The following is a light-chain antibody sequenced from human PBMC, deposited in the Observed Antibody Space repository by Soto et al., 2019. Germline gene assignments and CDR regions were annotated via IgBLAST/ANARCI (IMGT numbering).Light chain of an antibody. Sequence: EIVLTQSPGTLSLSPGERATLSCRASQGVSTNLAWYQQKPGQVPSLLIYGASTRASGIPARFSGSGSGTEFTLTIGSLQSEDFAVYYCQQYSSSPSFGQGTRLEIK. V-gene: IGKV3-15*01. CDR1: QGVSTN. CDR2: GAS. J-gene: IGKJ5*01. CDR3: QQYSSSPS.